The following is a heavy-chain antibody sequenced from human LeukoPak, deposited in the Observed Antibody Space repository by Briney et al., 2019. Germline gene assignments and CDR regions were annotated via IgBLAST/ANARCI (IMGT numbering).Heavy chain of an antibody. D-gene: IGHD3-9*01. Sequence: SETLSLTCAVSGYSISSGYYWGWIRQPPGKGLEWIGSIYHSGSTYYNPSLKSRVTISVDTSKNQFSLKLSSVTAADTAVYYCARELRYFDWSNAFDIWGRGTMVTVSS. CDR2: IYHSGST. V-gene: IGHV4-38-2*01. CDR3: ARELRYFDWSNAFDI. CDR1: GYSISSGYY. J-gene: IGHJ3*02.